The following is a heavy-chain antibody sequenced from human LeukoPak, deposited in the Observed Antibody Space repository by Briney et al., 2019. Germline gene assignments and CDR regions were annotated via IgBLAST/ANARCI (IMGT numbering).Heavy chain of an antibody. CDR2: IHTSENT. V-gene: IGHV4-61*02. CDR1: GGSISSGSFY. Sequence: SETLSLTCTVSGGSISSGSFYWSWIRQSAGRGLEYIGRIHTSENTLYSPSLKSRVSISIDTSKSQFSLELSSLTAADTAVYYCARGRFNSTWYFNWFDLWGQGTLVTVSS. CDR3: ARGRFNSTWYFNWFDL. D-gene: IGHD6-13*01. J-gene: IGHJ5*02.